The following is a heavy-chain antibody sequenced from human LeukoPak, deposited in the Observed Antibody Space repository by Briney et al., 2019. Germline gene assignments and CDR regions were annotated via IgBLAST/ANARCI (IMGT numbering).Heavy chain of an antibody. CDR3: AKGVVYVGATEFDY. CDR2: ISGSGTGT. V-gene: IGHV3-23*01. CDR1: GFTFSTFA. J-gene: IGHJ4*02. Sequence: GGSLRLSCAASGFTFSTFAMSWVRQAPGKGLEWVAGISGSGTGTLYADYVEGRFTISRDNSKNTLYLQMNSLRAEDTAVYYCAKGVVYVGATEFDYWGQGTLVTVSS. D-gene: IGHD1-26*01.